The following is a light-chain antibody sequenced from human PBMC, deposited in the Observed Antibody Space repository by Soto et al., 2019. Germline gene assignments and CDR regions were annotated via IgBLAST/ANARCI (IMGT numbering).Light chain of an antibody. CDR3: QQRSNWPLT. CDR1: QSVSSSY. J-gene: IGKJ4*01. CDR2: DAS. Sequence: EIVLAQSRGTLSFSPGEIATLSCSASQSVSSSYLAWYQQKPGQAPRLLIHDASNRATGIPARFSGSGSSTDFTLTISSLEPEDFAVYFCQQRSNWPLTFGGGTKVDIK. V-gene: IGKV3D-20*02.